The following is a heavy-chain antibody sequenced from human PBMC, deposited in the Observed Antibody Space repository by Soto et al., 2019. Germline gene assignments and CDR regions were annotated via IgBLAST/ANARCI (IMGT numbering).Heavy chain of an antibody. Sequence: SETLSLTCAVYGGSFSGYYWSWIRQPPGKGLEWIGEINHSGSTNYNPSLKSRVTISVDTSKNQFSLKLSSVTAADTAVYYCARARRTTDGYYYYGMDVWGQGTTVTVSS. CDR1: GGSFSGYY. CDR2: INHSGST. V-gene: IGHV4-34*01. J-gene: IGHJ6*02. D-gene: IGHD4-4*01. CDR3: ARARRTTDGYYYYGMDV.